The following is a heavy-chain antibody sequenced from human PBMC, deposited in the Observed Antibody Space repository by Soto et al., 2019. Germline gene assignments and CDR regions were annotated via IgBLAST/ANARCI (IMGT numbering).Heavy chain of an antibody. CDR1: GGTFSSYA. CDR2: IIPIFGTA. D-gene: IGHD6-13*01. CDR3: ARVEQQPRVYYGMTS. V-gene: IGHV1-69*01. Sequence: QVQLVQSGAEVKKPGSSVKVSCMATGGTFSSYAISWVRQAPGQGLEWMGGIIPIFGTANYAQKFQGRVTITADESTSTAYMELSSLRSEDTAVYYCARVEQQPRVYYGMTSGAKGPRSPSP. J-gene: IGHJ6*02.